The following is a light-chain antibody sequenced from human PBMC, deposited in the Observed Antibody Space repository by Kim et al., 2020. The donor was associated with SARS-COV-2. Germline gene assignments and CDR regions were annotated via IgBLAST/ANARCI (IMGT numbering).Light chain of an antibody. J-gene: IGKJ4*01. Sequence: EAVLTQSPGTLSLSPGDRATVSCRASQSVSSSDLAWYQHKPGQAPRLLIHGASSRATGIPDRFSGSGSGSDFTLTISRLEPEDFAVYYCQQYGATFGGGTKVEI. V-gene: IGKV3-20*01. CDR1: QSVSSSD. CDR2: GAS. CDR3: QQYGAT.